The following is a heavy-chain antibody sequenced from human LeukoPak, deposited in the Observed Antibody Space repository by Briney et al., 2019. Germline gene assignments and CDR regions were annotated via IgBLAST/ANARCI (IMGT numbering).Heavy chain of an antibody. Sequence: SETLSLTCTVSGGSISSSSYYWGWIRQPPGKGLEWIGSIYYSGSTYYNPSLKSRVTISVDTSKNQFSLKLSSVTAADTAVYYCARAEYNPRIGAAFDIWGQGTMVTVSS. CDR2: IYYSGST. J-gene: IGHJ3*02. D-gene: IGHD1-20*01. CDR3: ARAEYNPRIGAAFDI. CDR1: GGSISSSSYY. V-gene: IGHV4-39*07.